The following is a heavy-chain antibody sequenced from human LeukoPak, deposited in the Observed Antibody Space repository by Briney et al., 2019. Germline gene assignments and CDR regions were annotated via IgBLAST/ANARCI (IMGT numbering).Heavy chain of an antibody. Sequence: GGSLRLSCAASRFSFRTYTMHWVRQAPDKGLEWEAVISYDGSNKYYAESVKGRFTISRDNSRNTLYLQMNSLRAEDTAVYSCAREQAAAGMGNDAFDIWGKGTTVTVSS. V-gene: IGHV3-30-3*01. CDR2: ISYDGSNK. J-gene: IGHJ3*02. CDR1: RFSFRTYT. D-gene: IGHD6-13*01. CDR3: AREQAAAGMGNDAFDI.